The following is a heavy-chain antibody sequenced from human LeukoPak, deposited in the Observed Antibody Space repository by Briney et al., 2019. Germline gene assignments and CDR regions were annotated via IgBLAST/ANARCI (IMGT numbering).Heavy chain of an antibody. J-gene: IGHJ6*03. CDR1: GYTFTSYG. CDR2: ISAYNGNT. Sequence: ASVKVSCKASGYTFTSYGISWVRQAPGQGLEWMGWISAYNGNTNYAQKLQGRVTMTTDTSTSTAYMELRSLRSDDTAVYYCARDTGWGDREDNYYYYMDVWGKGTTVTVSS. V-gene: IGHV1-18*01. CDR3: ARDTGWGDREDNYYYYMDV. D-gene: IGHD7-27*01.